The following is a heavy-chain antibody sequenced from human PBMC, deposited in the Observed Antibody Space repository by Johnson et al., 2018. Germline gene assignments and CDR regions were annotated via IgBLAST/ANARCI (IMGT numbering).Heavy chain of an antibody. Sequence: QVRLQESGGGVVQPGRSLRLSCAASGFTFSSYGMHWVRQAPGKGLEWVAVIWFDGSKKYHVDSVKGRFTISRDNSKNTLYLQMNSLRAEDTAVYYCARGMADYYDSSGYYPGAFDIWGQGTMVTVSS. V-gene: IGHV3-33*01. J-gene: IGHJ3*02. CDR2: IWFDGSKK. D-gene: IGHD3-22*01. CDR1: GFTFSSYG. CDR3: ARGMADYYDSSGYYPGAFDI.